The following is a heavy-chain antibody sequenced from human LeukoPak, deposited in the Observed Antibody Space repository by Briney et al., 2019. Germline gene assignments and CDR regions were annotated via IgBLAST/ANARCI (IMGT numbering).Heavy chain of an antibody. CDR2: INPNSGGT. V-gene: IGHV1-2*02. Sequence: ASVKVSCKASGYTFTGYYMHWVRQAPGQGLEWMGWINPNSGGTNYAQKFQGRVTMTRDTSISTAYMELSRLRSDDTAVYYCAREQEYDFWSGPEYYYGMDVWGQGTTVTVSS. CDR3: AREQEYDFWSGPEYYYGMDV. D-gene: IGHD3-3*01. J-gene: IGHJ6*02. CDR1: GYTFTGYY.